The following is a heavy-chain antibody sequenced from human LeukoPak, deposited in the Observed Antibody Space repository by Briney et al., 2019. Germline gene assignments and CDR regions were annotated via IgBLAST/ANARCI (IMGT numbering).Heavy chain of an antibody. V-gene: IGHV4-4*07. J-gene: IGHJ4*02. CDR1: GGSISSYS. CDR2: IFSSGSS. CDR3: AREGGGFDY. Sequence: SETLSLTCSVSGGSISSYSWSWIRQPAGKGLDWIGRIFSSGSSKYNPSLKSRVIMSVDTSKNQFSPKLTPVTAADTAVYYCAREGGGFDYWGQGTLVTVSS. D-gene: IGHD3-16*01.